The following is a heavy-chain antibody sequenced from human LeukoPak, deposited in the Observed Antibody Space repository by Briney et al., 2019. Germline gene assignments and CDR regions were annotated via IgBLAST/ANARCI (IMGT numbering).Heavy chain of an antibody. V-gene: IGHV3-30-3*01. J-gene: IGHJ5*02. Sequence: GGSLRLSCAASGFTFSNAWMSWVRQAPGKGLEWVAVISYDGSNKYYADSVKGRFTISRDNSKNTLYLQMNSLRAEDTAVYYCAKAYSGYPETWFDPWGQGTLVTVSS. D-gene: IGHD5-12*01. CDR1: GFTFSNAW. CDR3: AKAYSGYPETWFDP. CDR2: ISYDGSNK.